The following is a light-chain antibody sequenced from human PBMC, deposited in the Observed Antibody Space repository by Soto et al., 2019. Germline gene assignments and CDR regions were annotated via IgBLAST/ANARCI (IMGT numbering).Light chain of an antibody. CDR2: DAS. CDR1: QSIGTW. V-gene: IGKV1-5*01. Sequence: DIQMTQSPSTLSASVGDRVTITCRASQSIGTWLAWFQQKPGKAPKLLIYDASSLESGVPSRFSGRGSGTEFPLTVSSLQPDDFATYYCQQYGTYPTFGQGTKLEIK. J-gene: IGKJ1*01. CDR3: QQYGTYPT.